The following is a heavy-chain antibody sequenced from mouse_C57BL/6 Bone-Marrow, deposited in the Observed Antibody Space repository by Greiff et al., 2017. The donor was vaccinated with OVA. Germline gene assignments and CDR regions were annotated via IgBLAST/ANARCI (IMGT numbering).Heavy chain of an antibody. V-gene: IGHV1-15*01. CDR3: RYGYGDY. J-gene: IGHJ4*01. CDR1: GYTFTDYE. D-gene: IGHD2-2*01. Sequence: VQLQESGAELVRPGASVTLSCKASGYTFTDYEMHWVKQTPVHGLEWIGAIDPETGGTAYNQKFKGKAILTADKSSSTAYMELRSLTSQDSAVYYCRYGYGDYWGQGTSVTVSS. CDR2: IDPETGGT.